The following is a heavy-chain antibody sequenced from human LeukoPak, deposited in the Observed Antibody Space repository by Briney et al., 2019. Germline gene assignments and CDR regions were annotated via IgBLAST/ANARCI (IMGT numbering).Heavy chain of an antibody. D-gene: IGHD2-2*01. CDR2: IKQDGSEK. CDR3: ARAGQLLWVRAFDI. Sequence: GGSLRLSCAASGFTFSSYWMSWVRQAPGKGLGWVANIKQDGSEKYYVDSVKGRFTISRDNAKNSLYLQMNSLRAEDTAVYYCARAGQLLWVRAFDIWGQGTMVTVSS. J-gene: IGHJ3*02. CDR1: GFTFSSYW. V-gene: IGHV3-7*01.